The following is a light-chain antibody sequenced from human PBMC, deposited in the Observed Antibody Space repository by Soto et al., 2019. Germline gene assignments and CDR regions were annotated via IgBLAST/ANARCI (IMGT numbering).Light chain of an antibody. CDR1: QSVSSY. CDR2: DAS. CDR3: QQYGSSEII. J-gene: IGKJ5*01. Sequence: EMVLTQSTATLSLSPGERATLSCRASQSVSSYLAWYQQKPGQAPRLLIYDASNRATGIPARFSGSVSGTDFTLTITRLEPEDFAVFYCQQYGSSEIIFGQGTRLEIK. V-gene: IGKV3-11*01.